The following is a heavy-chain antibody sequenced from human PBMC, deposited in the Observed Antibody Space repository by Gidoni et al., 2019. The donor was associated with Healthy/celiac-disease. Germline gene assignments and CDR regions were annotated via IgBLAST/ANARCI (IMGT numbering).Heavy chain of an antibody. CDR3: ARELYSPGGNYFDY. D-gene: IGHD2-21*01. CDR1: GFTFSSYG. V-gene: IGHV3-33*01. CDR2: IWYDGSNK. Sequence: QVQLVESGGGVVQPGRSLRLSCAASGFTFSSYGMHWVRQAPGKGLEWVAVIWYDGSNKYYADSVKGRFTISRDNSKNTLYLQMNSLRAEDTAVYYCARELYSPGGNYFDYWGQGTLVTVSS. J-gene: IGHJ4*02.